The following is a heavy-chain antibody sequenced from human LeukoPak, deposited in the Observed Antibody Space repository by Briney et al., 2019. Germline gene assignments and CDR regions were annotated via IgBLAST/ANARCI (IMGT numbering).Heavy chain of an antibody. CDR3: ARDQYDTWSRRGNFDS. Sequence: GSLRLXCVAAXVTFGKYWMSWVRQAPGKGLEWVANIKLDGSEKNYVDSVKGRFTISRDNTNNSLYLQMNSLRAEDTAVFYCARDQYDTWSRRGNFDSWGQGTLVIVSS. CDR1: XVTFGKYW. J-gene: IGHJ4*02. V-gene: IGHV3-7*03. D-gene: IGHD3-3*01. CDR2: IKLDGSEK.